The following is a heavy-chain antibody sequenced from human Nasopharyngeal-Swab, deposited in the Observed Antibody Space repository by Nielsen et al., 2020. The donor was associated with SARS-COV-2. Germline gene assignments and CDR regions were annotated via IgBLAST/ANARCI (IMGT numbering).Heavy chain of an antibody. Sequence: ASVKVSCKVSGYTLTELSMHCVRQAPGKGLDWMGGFDPEDGETIYEQKFQGRVTMTEDTSTDTAYMELSSLRSEDTAVYYCATFPAVYSSGWYPFDYWGQGTLVTVSS. CDR2: FDPEDGET. D-gene: IGHD6-19*01. J-gene: IGHJ4*02. V-gene: IGHV1-24*01. CDR3: ATFPAVYSSGWYPFDY. CDR1: GYTLTELS.